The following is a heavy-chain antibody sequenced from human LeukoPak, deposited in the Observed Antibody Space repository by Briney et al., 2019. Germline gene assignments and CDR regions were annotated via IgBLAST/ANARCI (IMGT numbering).Heavy chain of an antibody. V-gene: IGHV1-18*01. CDR1: GYTFTSYG. J-gene: IGHJ6*03. Sequence: ASVKLSCTASGYTFTSYGISWVRQAPGQGLEWMGWISAYNGNTNYAQKLQGRVTMTTDTSTSTAYMGLSSLRSDDTAVYYCARVGRSYDSYYYYYYMDVWGKGTTVTVSS. CDR2: ISAYNGNT. D-gene: IGHD5-18*01. CDR3: ARVGRSYDSYYYYYYMDV.